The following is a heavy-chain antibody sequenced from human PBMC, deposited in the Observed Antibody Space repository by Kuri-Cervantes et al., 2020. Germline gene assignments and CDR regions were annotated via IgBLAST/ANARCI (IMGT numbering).Heavy chain of an antibody. V-gene: IGHV1-18*01. CDR1: GYSFTSYG. CDR3: AREGTTVTTHDAFDI. Sequence: ASVKVSCKASGYSFTSYGISWVRQAPGQGLEWMGWISVYTGYTNYAQKFQGRVTMTTDTSTSTAYMELRSLRSDDTAVYYCAREGTTVTTHDAFDIWGQGTMVTVSS. CDR2: ISVYTGYT. J-gene: IGHJ3*02. D-gene: IGHD4-17*01.